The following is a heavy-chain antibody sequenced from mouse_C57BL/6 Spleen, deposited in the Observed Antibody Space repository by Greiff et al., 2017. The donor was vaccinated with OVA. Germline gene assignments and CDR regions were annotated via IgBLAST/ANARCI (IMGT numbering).Heavy chain of an antibody. CDR3: DIYYDYDTGYYFDY. CDR2: IYPRSGNT. V-gene: IGHV1-81*01. J-gene: IGHJ2*01. CDR1: GYTFTSYG. D-gene: IGHD2-4*01. Sequence: VQRVESGAELARPGASVKLSCKASGYTFTSYGISWVKQRTGQGLEWIGEIYPRSGNTYYNEKFKGKPTLTADKSSSTAYMELRSLTSEDSAVYFCDIYYDYDTGYYFDYWGQGTTLTVSS.